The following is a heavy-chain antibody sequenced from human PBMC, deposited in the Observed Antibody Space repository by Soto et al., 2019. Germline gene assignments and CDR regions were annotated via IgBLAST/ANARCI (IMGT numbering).Heavy chain of an antibody. Sequence: PGGSLRLSCAASGFTFSSYGMHWVRQAPGKGLEWVALIWFDGSEKYYTESVKGRSTISRDNSKSTLYLQMNSLRAEDTAVYYCARLYCSASSCYSVGAFDIRGQGTMVTVSS. D-gene: IGHD2-15*01. CDR3: ARLYCSASSCYSVGAFDI. CDR2: IWFDGSEK. CDR1: GFTFSSYG. J-gene: IGHJ3*02. V-gene: IGHV3-33*01.